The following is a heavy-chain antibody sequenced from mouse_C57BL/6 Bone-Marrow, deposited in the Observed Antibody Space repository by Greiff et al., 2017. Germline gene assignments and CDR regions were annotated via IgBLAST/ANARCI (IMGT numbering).Heavy chain of an antibody. CDR2: ISYDGST. J-gene: IGHJ1*03. CDR3: ARGGNGSSPYWYFDV. D-gene: IGHD1-1*01. Sequence: EVQLVESGPGLVKPSQSLSLTCSVTGYSITSGYYWNWIRQFPGNKLEWMGYISYDGSTNYNPSLKNRISITRDTSKNQFFLKLNSVTTEDKATYYCARGGNGSSPYWYFDVWGTGTTVTVSS. V-gene: IGHV3-6*01. CDR1: GYSITSGYY.